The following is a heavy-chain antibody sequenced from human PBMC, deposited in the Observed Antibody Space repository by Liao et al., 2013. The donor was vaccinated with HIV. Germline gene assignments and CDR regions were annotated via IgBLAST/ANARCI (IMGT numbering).Heavy chain of an antibody. J-gene: IGHJ5*02. D-gene: IGHD2-21*01. CDR3: ARGPVVGTFGGWFGP. CDR2: IYISGLIYTSGTT. CDR1: SGSISGHY. V-gene: IGHV4-4*07. Sequence: QVQLQESGPGLVKASESLSLNCTISSGSISGHYWNWIRQPAGKGLEWIGLIYISGLIYTSGTTTYNPSLKSRVTISVDTSMNQLSLKLTSVTAADTAVYYCARGPVVGTFGGWFGPWGQGALVNVAS.